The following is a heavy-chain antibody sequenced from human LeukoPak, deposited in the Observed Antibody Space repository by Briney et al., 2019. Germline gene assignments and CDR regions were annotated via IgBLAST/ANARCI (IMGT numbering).Heavy chain of an antibody. D-gene: IGHD6-19*01. J-gene: IGHJ6*02. CDR2: IYTSGST. V-gene: IGHV4-4*07. CDR3: ARNGWDYYYYGMDV. Sequence: SETLSLTYTVSGGSISSYYWSWIRQPAGKGLEWIGRIYTSGSTNYNPSLKSRVTMSVDTSKNQFSLKLSSVTAADTAVYYCARNGWDYYYYGMDVWGQGTTVTVSS. CDR1: GGSISSYY.